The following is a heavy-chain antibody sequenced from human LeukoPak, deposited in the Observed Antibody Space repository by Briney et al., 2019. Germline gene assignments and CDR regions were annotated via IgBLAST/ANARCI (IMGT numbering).Heavy chain of an antibody. Sequence: GGSLRLSCAASGFTFSSYSMNWVRQAPGKGLEWVSYISSSSSTIYYADSVKGRFTISRDNAKNSLYLQVNSLRDEDTAVYYCARPNWNYASDYWGQGTLVTVSS. V-gene: IGHV3-48*02. J-gene: IGHJ4*02. D-gene: IGHD1-7*01. CDR1: GFTFSSYS. CDR2: ISSSSSTI. CDR3: ARPNWNYASDY.